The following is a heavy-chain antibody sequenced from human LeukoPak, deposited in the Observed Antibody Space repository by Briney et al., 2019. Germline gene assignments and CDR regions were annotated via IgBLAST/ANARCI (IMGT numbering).Heavy chain of an antibody. CDR2: INPSGGST. V-gene: IGHV1-46*01. D-gene: IGHD5-12*01. CDR1: GYTFTSYY. Sequence: VASVKVSCKASGYTFTSYYIHWVRQAPGQGLEWMGIINPSGGSTSYAQKLQGRVTMTTDTSTSTAYMELRSLRSDDTAVYYCARGGGYDRSVVPQNWFDPWGQGTLVTVSS. CDR3: ARGGGYDRSVVPQNWFDP. J-gene: IGHJ5*02.